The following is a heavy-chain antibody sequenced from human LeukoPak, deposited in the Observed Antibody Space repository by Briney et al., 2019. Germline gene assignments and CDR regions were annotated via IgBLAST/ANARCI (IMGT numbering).Heavy chain of an antibody. V-gene: IGHV1-18*01. CDR1: GYTFTSYG. CDR3: AVGGLYYDSSGYYFTFDY. Sequence: ASVKVSCKASGYTFTSYGISWVRQAPGQGLEWMGWISAYNGNTNYAQKLQGRVTMTTDTSTSTAYMELRSLRSEDTAVYYCAVGGLYYDSSGYYFTFDYWGQGTLVTVSS. D-gene: IGHD3-22*01. J-gene: IGHJ4*02. CDR2: ISAYNGNT.